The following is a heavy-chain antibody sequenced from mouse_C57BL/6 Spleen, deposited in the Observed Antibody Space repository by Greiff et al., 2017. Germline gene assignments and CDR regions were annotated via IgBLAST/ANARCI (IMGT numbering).Heavy chain of an antibody. D-gene: IGHD2-4*01. CDR3: AREGDEDYDVYCAMDY. V-gene: IGHV1-81*01. Sequence: QVQLQQSGAELARPGASVKLSCKASGYTFTSYGISWVKQRTGQGLEWIGEIYPRSGNTYYNEKFKGKATLTADKSSSTAYMELRSLTSEDSAVYFCAREGDEDYDVYCAMDYWGQGTTVTVSS. CDR1: GYTFTSYG. J-gene: IGHJ4*01. CDR2: IYPRSGNT.